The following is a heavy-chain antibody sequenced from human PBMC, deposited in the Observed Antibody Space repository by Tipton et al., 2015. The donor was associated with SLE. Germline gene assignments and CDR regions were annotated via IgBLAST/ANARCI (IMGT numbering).Heavy chain of an antibody. Sequence: SLRLSCEASGFTLRNYALHWVRQAPGTGLEWVAVISSDGSDKYYADSVKGRFTISRGNSKNTLFLQMNSLRVEDTAAYYCARAPEYYDFWSGAFDIWGQGTMVTVST. CDR3: ARAPEYYDFWSGAFDI. D-gene: IGHD3-3*01. CDR1: GFTLRNYA. J-gene: IGHJ3*02. V-gene: IGHV3-30*04. CDR2: ISSDGSDK.